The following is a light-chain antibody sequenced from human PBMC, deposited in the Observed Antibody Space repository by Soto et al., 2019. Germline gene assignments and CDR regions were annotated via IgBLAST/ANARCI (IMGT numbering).Light chain of an antibody. CDR3: QQYGDYNSPRYS. CDR2: ATS. V-gene: IGKV3-20*01. J-gene: IGKJ2*03. CDR1: QSVSTNY. Sequence: EIVLTQSPGTLSLSPGDRVTLSCRASQSVSTNYFSWYQQKPGQAPRLLIYATSSRAVGIPDRFSGSGSGTDFTLTISRLEPEYCAMYYCQQYGDYNSPRYSFGQGTRLEI.